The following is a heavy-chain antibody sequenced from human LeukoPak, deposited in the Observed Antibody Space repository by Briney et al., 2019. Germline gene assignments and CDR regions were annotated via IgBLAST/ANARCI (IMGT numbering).Heavy chain of an antibody. CDR1: GGSISSYY. D-gene: IGHD6-13*01. V-gene: IGHV4-59*01. CDR2: TYYTGST. CDR3: ARQQLSQLYYFDN. Sequence: ETLSLTCTVTGGSISSYYWSWIRQPPGKGLEWIGYTYYTGSTNYNPSLKSRVTISVDTSKNQFSLKLSSVTAADTAVYYCARQQLSQLYYFDNWGQGTLVTASS. J-gene: IGHJ4*02.